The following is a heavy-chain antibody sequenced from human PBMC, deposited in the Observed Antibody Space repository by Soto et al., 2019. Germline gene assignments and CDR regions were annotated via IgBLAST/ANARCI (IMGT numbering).Heavy chain of an antibody. V-gene: IGHV3-7*01. Sequence: EVQLVESGGGLVQPGGSLRLSCAASGFTFSSYWMSWVRQAPGKGLEWVANIKQDGSEKYYVDSVKGRFTISGDNAKNSLYLQMNSLRAEDTAVYYCARPGLVVVITSDWYFDLWGRGTLVTVSS. D-gene: IGHD3-22*01. CDR3: ARPGLVVVITSDWYFDL. CDR1: GFTFSSYW. CDR2: IKQDGSEK. J-gene: IGHJ2*01.